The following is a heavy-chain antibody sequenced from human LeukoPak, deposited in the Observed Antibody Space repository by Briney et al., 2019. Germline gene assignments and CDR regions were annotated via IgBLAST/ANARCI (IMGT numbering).Heavy chain of an antibody. CDR1: GFTFSSYA. CDR3: ARAMSTFGGVRNYFDS. D-gene: IGHD3-16*01. V-gene: IGHV3-23*01. J-gene: IGHJ4*02. CDR2: ISGSGGST. Sequence: GGSLRLSCAASGFTFSSYAMSWVRQAPGKGLEWVSAISGSGGSTYYADSVKGRFRISRDNAKSSLDLEMNSLRAEDTAVYHCARAMSTFGGVRNYFDSWGQGTLVTVSS.